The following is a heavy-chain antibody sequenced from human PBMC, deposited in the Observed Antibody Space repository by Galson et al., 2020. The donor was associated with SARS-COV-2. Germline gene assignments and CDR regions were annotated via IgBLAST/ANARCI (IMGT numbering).Heavy chain of an antibody. V-gene: IGHV4-59*01. CDR2: IYYSGST. D-gene: IGHD3-22*01. Sequence: ETSETLSLTCTVSGGSISSYYWSWIRQPPGKGLEWIGYIYYSGSTNYNPSLKSRVTISVDTSKNQFSLKLSSVTAADTAVYYCARDGYYDSSGYYRRGSLDYWGQGTLVTVSS. CDR3: ARDGYYDSSGYYRRGSLDY. J-gene: IGHJ4*02. CDR1: GGSISSYY.